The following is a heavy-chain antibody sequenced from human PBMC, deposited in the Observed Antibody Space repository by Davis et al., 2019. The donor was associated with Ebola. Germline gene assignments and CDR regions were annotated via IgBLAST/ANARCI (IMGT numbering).Heavy chain of an antibody. V-gene: IGHV1-18*01. Sequence: ASVKVSCKASGYTFTSYGISWVRQAPGQGLEWMGWISAYNGNTNYAQKFQGRVTITADKSTSTAYMELSSLRSEDTAVYYCARDLGSYCSSTSCRGYWGQGTLVTVSS. D-gene: IGHD2-2*01. CDR2: ISAYNGNT. CDR1: GYTFTSYG. CDR3: ARDLGSYCSSTSCRGY. J-gene: IGHJ4*02.